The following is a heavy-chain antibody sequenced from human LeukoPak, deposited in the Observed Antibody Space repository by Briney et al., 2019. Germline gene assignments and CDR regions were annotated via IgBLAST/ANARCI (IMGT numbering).Heavy chain of an antibody. J-gene: IGHJ4*02. CDR1: GGSISSYY. CDR2: IYYSGST. D-gene: IGHD6-13*01. CDR3: ARVTSSSWSKGSFDY. Sequence: PETLSLTCTVSGGSISSYYWSWIRQPPGKGLEWIGYIYYSGSTNYNPSLKSRVTISVDTSKNQFSLKLSSVTAADTAVYYCARVTSSSWSKGSFDYWGQGTLVTVSS. V-gene: IGHV4-59*12.